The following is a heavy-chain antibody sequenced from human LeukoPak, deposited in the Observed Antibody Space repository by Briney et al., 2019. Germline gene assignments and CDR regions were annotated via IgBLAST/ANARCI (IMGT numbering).Heavy chain of an antibody. D-gene: IGHD3-22*01. V-gene: IGHV1-69*01. J-gene: IGHJ4*02. Sequence: SSVKVCCKASGGTFSSYAISWVRQAPGQGLEWMGGIIPIFGTANYAQKFQGRVTITADESTSTAYMELSSLRSEDTAVYYCARERRNYYDSSGYYYWGQGTLVTVSS. CDR1: GGTFSSYA. CDR2: IIPIFGTA. CDR3: ARERRNYYDSSGYYY.